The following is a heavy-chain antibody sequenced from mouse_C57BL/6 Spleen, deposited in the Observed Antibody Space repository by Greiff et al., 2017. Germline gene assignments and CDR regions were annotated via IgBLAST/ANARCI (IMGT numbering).Heavy chain of an antibody. J-gene: IGHJ2*01. V-gene: IGHV1-64*01. CDR2: IHPNSGST. Sequence: VQLQQPGAELVKPGASVKLSCKASGYTFTSYWMHWVKQRPGQGLEWIGMIHPNSGSTNYNEKFKSKATLTVDKSSSTAYMQLSSLTSEDAAVYYCARSRGNYLDYWGQGTTLTVSS. CDR3: ARSRGNYLDY. CDR1: GYTFTSYW.